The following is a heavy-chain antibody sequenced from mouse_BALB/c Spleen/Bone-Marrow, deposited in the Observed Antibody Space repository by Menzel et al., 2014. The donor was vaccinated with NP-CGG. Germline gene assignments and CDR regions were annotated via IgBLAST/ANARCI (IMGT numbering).Heavy chain of an antibody. V-gene: IGHV14-3*02. Sequence: EVQLQQSGAELVKPGASVKLSCTASGFNIKDTYMHWVKQRPEQGLEWIGRIDPANGNTKYDPKFQGKATITADTSSSTAYLHLSSLTSEDTAVYYCARYRYYGSSYAMDYWGQGTSVTVSS. CDR3: ARYRYYGSSYAMDY. CDR2: IDPANGNT. D-gene: IGHD1-1*01. J-gene: IGHJ4*01. CDR1: GFNIKDTY.